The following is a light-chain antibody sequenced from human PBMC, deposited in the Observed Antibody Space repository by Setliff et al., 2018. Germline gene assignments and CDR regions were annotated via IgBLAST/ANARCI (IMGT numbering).Light chain of an antibody. CDR1: SSDIGGYKY. CDR3: LSYTNSDTVV. CDR2: EVI. Sequence: LAQSASVSGSPGQSITISCTGTSSDIGGYKYVSWCQQHPGKAPKLMIYEVIKRPSGVSNRFSGSKSGNTASLTISGLQAEDEADYYCLSYTNSDTVVFGTGTKGTVL. V-gene: IGLV2-14*01. J-gene: IGLJ1*01.